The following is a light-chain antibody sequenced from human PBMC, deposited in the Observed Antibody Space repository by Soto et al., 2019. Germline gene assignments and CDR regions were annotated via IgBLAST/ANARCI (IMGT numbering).Light chain of an antibody. V-gene: IGLV2-14*01. CDR3: SSYTSSSRV. J-gene: IGLJ3*02. CDR2: EVS. CDR1: SSDVGGYNY. Sequence: QSVLTQPASVSGSPGQSITISCTGTSSDVGGYNYVSWYQQHPGKAPKLMIYEVSNRPSGVSNRFSGSKSGNTASLTISGLQAEVEADYYCSSYTSSSRVFGGGTKLTVL.